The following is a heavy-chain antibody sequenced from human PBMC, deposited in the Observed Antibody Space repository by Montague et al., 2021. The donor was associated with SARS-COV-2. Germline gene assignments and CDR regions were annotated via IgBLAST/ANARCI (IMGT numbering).Heavy chain of an antibody. V-gene: IGHV2-70*01. CDR1: GFSLSTSGMC. CDR2: IDWGDDK. D-gene: IGHD4-17*01. J-gene: IGHJ6*02. Sequence: PALVKPTQTLTLTCTFSGFSLSTSGMCVSWIRQPPGKALEWLALIDWGDDKYYSTSLKTRLTISKDTSKNQVVLTMTNMDPVDTATYYCARMTAVTYPYYYYGMDVWGQGTTVTVSS. CDR3: ARMTAVTYPYYYYGMDV.